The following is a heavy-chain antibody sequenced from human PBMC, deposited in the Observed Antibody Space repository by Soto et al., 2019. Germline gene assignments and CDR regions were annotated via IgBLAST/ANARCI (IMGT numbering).Heavy chain of an antibody. CDR3: AKGRLSGKLNYYGMDV. CDR2: ISYDGSNK. D-gene: IGHD3-16*02. V-gene: IGHV3-30*18. J-gene: IGHJ6*02. CDR1: GFTFSSYG. Sequence: SLKLSCAASGFTFSSYGMHWVRQAPGKGLEWVAVISYDGSNKYYADSVKGRFTISRDNSKNTLYLQMNSLRAEDTAVYYCAKGRLSGKLNYYGMDVWGQGTTVTVSS.